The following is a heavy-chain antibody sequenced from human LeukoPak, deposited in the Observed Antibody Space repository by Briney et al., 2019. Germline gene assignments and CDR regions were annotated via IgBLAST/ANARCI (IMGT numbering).Heavy chain of an antibody. Sequence: SETLSLTCAVYGGSFSGYYWSWIRQPPGKGLEWIGEINHSGSTNYNPSLKSRVTISVDTSKNQFSLKLSSVTAAGTAVYYCARVIVAVPAAMDYYYYMDVWGKGTTVTVSS. CDR1: GGSFSGYY. V-gene: IGHV4-34*01. CDR3: ARVIVAVPAAMDYYYYMDV. D-gene: IGHD2-2*01. J-gene: IGHJ6*03. CDR2: INHSGST.